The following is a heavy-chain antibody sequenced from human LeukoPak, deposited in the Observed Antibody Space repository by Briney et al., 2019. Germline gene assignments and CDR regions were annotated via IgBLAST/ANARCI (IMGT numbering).Heavy chain of an antibody. V-gene: IGHV3-23*01. CDR1: GFTLSSYA. CDR3: AKADCSSISCYRSGDY. Sequence: GGSLRLSCAASGFTLSSYAMSWVRQVPGKGLEWVSGISGSGGSTHYADSVKGRFTISRDNSKNTLYLQMNSLRAEDTAVYYCAKADCSSISCYRSGDYWGQGTLVTVSS. CDR2: ISGSGGST. D-gene: IGHD2-2*02. J-gene: IGHJ4*02.